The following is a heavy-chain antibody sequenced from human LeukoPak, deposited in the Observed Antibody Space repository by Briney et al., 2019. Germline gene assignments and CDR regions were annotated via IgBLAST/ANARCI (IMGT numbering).Heavy chain of an antibody. CDR2: MNPNSGNT. V-gene: IGHV1-8*01. Sequence: ASVKVSCKASGYTFTSYDINWVRQGTGQGLEWMGWMNPNSGNTGYAQKFQGRVTMTRNTSISTAYMELSSLRSEDTAVYYCARGRKYSYGKAPFDYWGQGTLVTVSS. D-gene: IGHD5-18*01. CDR1: GYTFTSYD. CDR3: ARGRKYSYGKAPFDY. J-gene: IGHJ4*02.